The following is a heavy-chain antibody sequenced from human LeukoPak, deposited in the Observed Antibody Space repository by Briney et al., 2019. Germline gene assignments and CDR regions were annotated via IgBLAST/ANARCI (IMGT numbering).Heavy chain of an antibody. D-gene: IGHD2-21*01. V-gene: IGHV1-46*01. CDR1: GYSLTTYY. Sequence: ASVKVSCKASGYSLTTYYMHWVRQAPGQGLEWMGIINPSGGSTSYAQKFQGRVTMTRDTSTSTVYMELSSLRSEDTAVYYCARDGEGVDYWGQGTLVTVSS. CDR2: INPSGGST. CDR3: ARDGEGVDY. J-gene: IGHJ4*02.